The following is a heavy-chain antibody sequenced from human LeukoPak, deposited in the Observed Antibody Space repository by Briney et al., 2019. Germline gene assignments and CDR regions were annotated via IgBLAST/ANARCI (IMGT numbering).Heavy chain of an antibody. CDR1: GYTLTSYF. D-gene: IGHD3-22*01. Sequence: ASVKVSCKASGYTLTSYFMHWVRQAPGQGLEWMGIINPSGGSTSYAQKFQGRVTMTRDMPTTTVYMELSSLRSEDTAVYYCATLRLFGYYYDTSGYYYFDYWGQGTLVTVSS. CDR2: INPSGGST. V-gene: IGHV1-46*01. J-gene: IGHJ4*02. CDR3: ATLRLFGYYYDTSGYYYFDY.